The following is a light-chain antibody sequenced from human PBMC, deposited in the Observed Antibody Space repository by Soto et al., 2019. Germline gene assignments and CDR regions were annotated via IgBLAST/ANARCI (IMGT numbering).Light chain of an antibody. CDR2: GAS. CDR3: QHYNNWPPGT. V-gene: IGKV3-15*01. CDR1: QIIANN. Sequence: EIVMMQSPATVSVSPGERATLSCRASQIIANNLAWYQQKPGQAPRLLIYGASTRAPGIPARFSGSGSGTEFTLTISSLQSEDFAIYYCQHYNNWPPGTFGQGTQVDSK. J-gene: IGKJ1*01.